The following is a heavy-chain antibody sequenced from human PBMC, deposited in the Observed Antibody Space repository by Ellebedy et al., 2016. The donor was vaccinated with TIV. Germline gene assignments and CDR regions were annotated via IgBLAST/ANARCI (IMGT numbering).Heavy chain of an antibody. CDR2: INPSGGST. Sequence: ASVKVSXXASGYTFTSYYMHWVRQAPGQGLEWMGIINPSGGSTSYAQKFQGRVTMTRDTSTSTVYMELSSLRSEDTAVYYCASPAREICSSTSCYDMYYYHGMDVWGQGTTVTVSS. CDR1: GYTFTSYY. D-gene: IGHD2-2*01. CDR3: ASPAREICSSTSCYDMYYYHGMDV. V-gene: IGHV1-46*01. J-gene: IGHJ6*02.